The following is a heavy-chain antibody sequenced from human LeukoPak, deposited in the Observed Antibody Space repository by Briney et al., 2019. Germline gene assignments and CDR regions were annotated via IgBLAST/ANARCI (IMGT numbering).Heavy chain of an antibody. Sequence: ASVKVSCKASGYTFTSYAMHWVRQAPGQRLEWMGWINAGNGNTKYSQKFQGRVTITRDTSASTAYMELSSLRSEDTAVYYCANINPRMDTGTWYFDYWGQGTLVTVSS. CDR1: GYTFTSYA. CDR2: INAGNGNT. J-gene: IGHJ4*02. CDR3: ANINPRMDTGTWYFDY. D-gene: IGHD5-18*01. V-gene: IGHV1-3*01.